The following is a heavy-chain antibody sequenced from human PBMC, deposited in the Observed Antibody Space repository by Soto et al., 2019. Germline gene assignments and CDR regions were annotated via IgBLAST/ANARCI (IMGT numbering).Heavy chain of an antibody. CDR3: ASSYYYDSSGYPDWFDP. D-gene: IGHD3-22*01. CDR1: GGSISSYY. J-gene: IGHJ5*02. Sequence: SETLSLTCTVSGGSISSYYWSWIRQPPGKGLEWIGYIYYSGGTNYNPSLKSRVTISVDTSKNQFSLKLSSVTAADTAVYYCASSYYYDSSGYPDWFDPWGQGTLVTVSS. V-gene: IGHV4-59*08. CDR2: IYYSGGT.